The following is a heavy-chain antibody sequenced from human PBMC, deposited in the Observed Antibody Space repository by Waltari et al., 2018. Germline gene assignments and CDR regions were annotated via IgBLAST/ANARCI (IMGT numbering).Heavy chain of an antibody. J-gene: IGHJ3*02. CDR2: IYYSGST. V-gene: IGHV4-39*07. CDR1: GGSISSSSYY. CDR3: ARRPWIEGGAFDI. Sequence: QLQLQESGPGLVKPSETLSLTCTAPGGSISSSSYYWGWIRQPPGKGLEWIGSIYYSGSTYYNPSLKSRVTISVDTSKNQFSLKLSSVTAADTAVYYCARRPWIEGGAFDIWGQGTMVTVSS. D-gene: IGHD2-2*03.